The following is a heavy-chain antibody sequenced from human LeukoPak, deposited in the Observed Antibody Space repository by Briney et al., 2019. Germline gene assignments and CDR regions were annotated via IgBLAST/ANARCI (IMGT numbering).Heavy chain of an antibody. CDR3: ARDRRSMVRGVTLDYFDY. CDR2: IKQAGSEN. Sequence: GGSLRLSCAASGFIFSSYWMTWVRQAPGKGLEWVANIKQAGSENSYVDSVKGRFTISRDNAKNSLYLQMNSLRAEDTAVYCCARDRRSMVRGVTLDYFDYWGQGTLVTVSS. D-gene: IGHD3-10*01. V-gene: IGHV3-7*03. J-gene: IGHJ4*02. CDR1: GFIFSSYW.